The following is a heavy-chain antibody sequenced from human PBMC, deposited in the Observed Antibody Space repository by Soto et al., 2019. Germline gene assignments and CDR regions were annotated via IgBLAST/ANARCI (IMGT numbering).Heavy chain of an antibody. J-gene: IGHJ6*02. D-gene: IGHD3-10*02. CDR2: INPKFGDT. Sequence: QVHLVQSGAEVKEPGDSVRVSCEASGYTFTAYYIHWVRQAPGQGLEWMGWINPKFGDTTYAQDFQGRVSMTRDMSISTVYMELRSLTSDDTAIYYCARNMDYYYGRGSGNGHGVWGQGTTVTVFS. V-gene: IGHV1-2*02. CDR3: ARNMDYYYGRGSGNGHGV. CDR1: GYTFTAYY.